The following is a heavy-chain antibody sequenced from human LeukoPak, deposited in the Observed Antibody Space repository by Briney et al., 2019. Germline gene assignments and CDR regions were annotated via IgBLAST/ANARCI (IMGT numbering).Heavy chain of an antibody. Sequence: GGSLRLSCAASGFTFSSYSMNWVRQAPGKGLEWVSYISSSSSTIYYADSVKGRFTISRDNAKNTLYLQMNSLRAEDTAVYYCALRSSWYGGFFDYWGQGTLVTVSS. D-gene: IGHD6-13*01. CDR2: ISSSSSTI. CDR3: ALRSSWYGGFFDY. CDR1: GFTFSSYS. J-gene: IGHJ4*02. V-gene: IGHV3-48*01.